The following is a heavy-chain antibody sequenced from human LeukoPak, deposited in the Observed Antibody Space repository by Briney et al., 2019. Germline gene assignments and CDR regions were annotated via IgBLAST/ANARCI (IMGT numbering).Heavy chain of an antibody. CDR1: GGSIGTYY. D-gene: IGHD3-10*01. Sequence: SETLSLTCTVSGGSIGTYYWSWIRQPPGKGLEWIGYIYYSGSTNYNPSLKSRVTISLNTSKNQFSLKLSSVTAADTAVYYCARTLVTMVRGVITDAFDIWGQGTMVTVSS. V-gene: IGHV4-59*01. CDR2: IYYSGST. J-gene: IGHJ3*02. CDR3: ARTLVTMVRGVITDAFDI.